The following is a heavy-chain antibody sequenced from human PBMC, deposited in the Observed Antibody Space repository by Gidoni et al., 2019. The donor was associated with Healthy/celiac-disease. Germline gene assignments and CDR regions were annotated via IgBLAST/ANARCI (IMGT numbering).Heavy chain of an antibody. Sequence: QLQLQESGPGLVKPSETLSLTCTVSGGSISSSSYYWGWIRQPPGKGLEWIGSIYYSGSTYYNPSLKSRVTISVDTSKNQFSLKLSSVTAADTAVYYCAGHGGYYYYMDVWGKGTTVTVSS. V-gene: IGHV4-39*01. CDR2: IYYSGST. CDR1: GGSISSSSYY. CDR3: AGHGGYYYYMDV. J-gene: IGHJ6*03.